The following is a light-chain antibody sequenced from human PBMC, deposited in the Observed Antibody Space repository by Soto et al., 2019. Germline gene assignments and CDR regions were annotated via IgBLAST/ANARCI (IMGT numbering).Light chain of an antibody. CDR3: SSYTISNTLV. CDR1: SSDVGGYNY. V-gene: IGLV2-14*01. J-gene: IGLJ1*01. Sequence: QSVLTXPASVSGSPGQSITISCTGTSSDVGGYNYVSWYQQYPGKAPKLMIYDVSNRPSGASNRFSGSKSGNTASLTISGLQAEDEADYYCSSYTISNTLVFGSGTKSPS. CDR2: DVS.